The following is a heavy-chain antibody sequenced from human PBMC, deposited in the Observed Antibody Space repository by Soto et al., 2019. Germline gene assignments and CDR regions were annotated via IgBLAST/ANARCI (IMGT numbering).Heavy chain of an antibody. CDR2: INWNGGST. Sequence: EVQLVESGGGVVRPGGSLRLSCAASGFTFDDYGMSWVRQAPGKGLEWVSGINWNGGSTCYADSVKGRFTISGDNAKNSLYLQMNSLRAEGTALYYCARLYSSGWYGAGRYWGPGTLVTVSS. V-gene: IGHV3-20*04. CDR1: GFTFDDYG. J-gene: IGHJ4*02. D-gene: IGHD6-19*01. CDR3: ARLYSSGWYGAGRY.